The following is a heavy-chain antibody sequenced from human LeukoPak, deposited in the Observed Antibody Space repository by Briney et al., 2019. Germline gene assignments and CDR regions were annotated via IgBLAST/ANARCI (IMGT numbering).Heavy chain of an antibody. V-gene: IGHV4-34*01. CDR3: ASSGYSSGWYRGSFDY. CDR1: GGSFSGYY. J-gene: IGHJ4*02. CDR2: INHSGGT. Sequence: SETLSLTCAVYGGSFSGYYWSWIRQPPGKGLEWIGEINHSGGTNYNPSLKSRVTISVDTSKNQFSLKLSSVTAADTAVYYCASSGYSSGWYRGSFDYWGQGTLVTVSS. D-gene: IGHD6-19*01.